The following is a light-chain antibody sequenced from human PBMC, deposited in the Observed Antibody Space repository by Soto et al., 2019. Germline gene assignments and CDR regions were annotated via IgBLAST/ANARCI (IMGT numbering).Light chain of an antibody. CDR2: GAS. V-gene: IGKV3-15*01. CDR3: QQYNNWPPWA. CDR1: QSVGTS. Sequence: IVMTQSPATLSVSPGARATLSCRASQSVGTSLAWYQQKLGQAPRLLIYGASTRASDVPVRFSGSGSGKEFTLTISSLQSEDFAVYYCQQYNNWPPWAFGQGTRWIS. J-gene: IGKJ1*01.